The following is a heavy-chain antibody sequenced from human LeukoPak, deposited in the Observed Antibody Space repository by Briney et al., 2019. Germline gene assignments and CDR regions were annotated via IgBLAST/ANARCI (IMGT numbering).Heavy chain of an antibody. V-gene: IGHV1-2*02. CDR2: INPYSGAI. Sequence: ASVKVSCKTSGYTFTDEYIHWVRQAPGQGLEWMGWINPYSGAINYAQKFQGRVTLTRDTSISTAYMELSRLTSGDTAVYYCARDPKSQLLLDYWGQGTLVTVSS. CDR1: GYTFTDEY. D-gene: IGHD2-2*01. J-gene: IGHJ4*02. CDR3: ARDPKSQLLLDY.